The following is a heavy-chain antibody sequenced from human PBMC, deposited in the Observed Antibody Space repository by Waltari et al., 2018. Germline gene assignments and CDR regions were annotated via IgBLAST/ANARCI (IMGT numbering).Heavy chain of an antibody. CDR3: ARESVAGLYFDY. Sequence: QVQLVESGGGVVQPGRSLRRSCAASGFTFRRYALHWVRQAPGKGLEWVAVISYDGSNKYYADSVKGRFTISRDNSKNTLYLQMNSLRAEDTAVYYCARESVAGLYFDYWGQGTLVTVSS. J-gene: IGHJ4*02. V-gene: IGHV3-30*01. D-gene: IGHD6-19*01. CDR1: GFTFRRYA. CDR2: ISYDGSNK.